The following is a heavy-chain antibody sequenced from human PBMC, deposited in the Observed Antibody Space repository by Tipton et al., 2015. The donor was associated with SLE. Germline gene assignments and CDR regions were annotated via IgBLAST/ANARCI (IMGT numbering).Heavy chain of an antibody. D-gene: IGHD6-13*01. Sequence: SLRLSCAASGFTFSSYSMNWVRLAPGKGLEYVSGINDNGGNTNYAKSVEGRFTISRDNSRNTVYLQMGSLRAEDMAVYYCVKRTTWYYFDSWGQGALVTVSS. V-gene: IGHV3-64*01. CDR3: VKRTTWYYFDS. CDR2: INDNGGNT. CDR1: GFTFSSYS. J-gene: IGHJ4*02.